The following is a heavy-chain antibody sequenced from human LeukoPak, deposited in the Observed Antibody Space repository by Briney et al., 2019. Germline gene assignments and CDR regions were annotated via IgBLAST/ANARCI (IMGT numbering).Heavy chain of an antibody. CDR3: ARDSHSSGWTGDY. CDR2: IIPIFGTT. Sequence: SVKVSCKASGGTFSSYAISWVRQAPGQGLEWMGGIIPIFGTTNYAQKFQGRVTITADESTSTAYMELSSLRSEDTAVYYCARDSHSSGWTGDYWGQGTLVTVSS. D-gene: IGHD6-19*01. V-gene: IGHV1-69*13. J-gene: IGHJ4*02. CDR1: GGTFSSYA.